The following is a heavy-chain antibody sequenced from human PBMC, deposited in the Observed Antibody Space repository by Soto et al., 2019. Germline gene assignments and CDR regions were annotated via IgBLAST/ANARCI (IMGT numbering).Heavy chain of an antibody. CDR2: ISGSGGST. J-gene: IGHJ4*02. V-gene: IGHV3-23*01. CDR1: GLSFSSYA. D-gene: IGHD3-22*01. Sequence: GGSLRLSCAAPGLSFSSYAMSWVRQAPGKGLEWVSAISGSGGSTYYADSVKGRFTISRDNSKNTLYLQMNSLRAEDTAVYYCAKDLGRSGYYIDYWGQGTLLTVSS. CDR3: AKDLGRSGYYIDY.